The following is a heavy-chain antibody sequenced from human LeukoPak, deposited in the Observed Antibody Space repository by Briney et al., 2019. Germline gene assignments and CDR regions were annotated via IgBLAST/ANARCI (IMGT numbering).Heavy chain of an antibody. CDR1: GGSINSYY. CDR3: ARVDILTGYPNAFDI. J-gene: IGHJ3*02. V-gene: IGHV4-4*07. D-gene: IGHD3-9*01. CDR2: IYSSGST. Sequence: SETLSLTCTVSGGSINSYYWSWIRQPAGKGLEWIGRIYSSGSTNYNPSLKSRVSMSVDTSKNQFSLKLTSVTAADTAVYYCARVDILTGYPNAFDIWGQGTMVTVSS.